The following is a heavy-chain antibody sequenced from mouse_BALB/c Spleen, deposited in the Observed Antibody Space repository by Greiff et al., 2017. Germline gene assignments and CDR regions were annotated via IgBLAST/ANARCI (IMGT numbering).Heavy chain of an antibody. Sequence: EVQVVESGGGLVQPGGSRKLSCAASGFTFSSFGMHWVRQAPEKRLEWVASISSGGSTYYPDSVKGRFTTSRDNAGNILYVQMSSLRTEDTAKYYCAGGGITTLAMDYWGQGTSVTVSS. V-gene: IGHV5-6-5*01. CDR1: GFTFSSFG. J-gene: IGHJ4*01. CDR3: AGGGITTLAMDY. D-gene: IGHD2-4*01. CDR2: ISSGGST.